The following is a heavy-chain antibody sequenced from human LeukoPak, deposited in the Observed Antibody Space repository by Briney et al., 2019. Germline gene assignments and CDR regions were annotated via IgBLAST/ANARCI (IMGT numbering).Heavy chain of an antibody. CDR3: ANQWVQLWSPFDY. CDR2: IKQDGSVK. V-gene: IGHV3-7*01. Sequence: AGGSLRLSCAASGLTFCRHWMSWVRQAPGKGLEWVANIKQDGSVKYYVDSVKGRFTISRDNAKNSLYLQTNSLRAEDTAVYYCANQWVQLWSPFDYWGQGTLVTVSS. CDR1: GLTFCRHW. J-gene: IGHJ4*02. D-gene: IGHD5-18*01.